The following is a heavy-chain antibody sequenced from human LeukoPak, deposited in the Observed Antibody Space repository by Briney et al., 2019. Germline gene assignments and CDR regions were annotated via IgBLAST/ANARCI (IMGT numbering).Heavy chain of an antibody. CDR1: GYSISRAYY. Sequence: PSETLALTCTVSGYSISRAYYWGEIRQPPEKGLEWRGNIYRRGSTFYNPSLKSRRTISGDTSKSPFSLKLSSVTAADPALYYRARALYCGGGSCYFDYWGQGTLVTVSS. D-gene: IGHD2-15*01. V-gene: IGHV4-38-2*02. CDR3: ARALYCGGGSCYFDY. CDR2: IYRRGST. J-gene: IGHJ4*02.